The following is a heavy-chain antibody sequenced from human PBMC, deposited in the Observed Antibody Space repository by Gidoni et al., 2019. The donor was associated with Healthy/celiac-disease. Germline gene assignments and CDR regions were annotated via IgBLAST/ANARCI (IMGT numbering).Heavy chain of an antibody. J-gene: IGHJ4*02. CDR2: ISGSGGST. D-gene: IGHD2-2*01. V-gene: IGHV3-23*01. Sequence: EMQLLASVEGLVQPWGSLILTCAASGFTFSSDARSWVRQAPGKCLGWVSAISGSGGSTYYEDSVKGRFTISRDKSKNTLELQMNSLRAEDTAVYYCAKAPRQGSRGDYWGQGTLVTVSS. CDR3: AKAPRQGSRGDY. CDR1: GFTFSSDA.